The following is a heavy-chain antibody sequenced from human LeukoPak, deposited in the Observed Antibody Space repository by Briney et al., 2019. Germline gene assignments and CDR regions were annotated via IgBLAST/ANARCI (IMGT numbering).Heavy chain of an antibody. J-gene: IGHJ4*02. CDR3: AKEPYDFWSGSKNYYFDY. Sequence: PGGSLRLSCAASGFTFSSYGMHWVRQAPGKGLEWVAVISYDGSNKYYADSVKGRFTISRDNSKNTLYLQMNSLRAGDTAVYYCAKEPYDFWSGSKNYYFDYWGQGTLVTVSS. CDR2: ISYDGSNK. V-gene: IGHV3-30*18. D-gene: IGHD3-3*01. CDR1: GFTFSSYG.